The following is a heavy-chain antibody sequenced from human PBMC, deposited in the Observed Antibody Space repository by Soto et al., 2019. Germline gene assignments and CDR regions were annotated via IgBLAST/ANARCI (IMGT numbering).Heavy chain of an antibody. CDR3: ARSEWGWQTPNGMDV. D-gene: IGHD3-16*01. J-gene: IGHJ6*02. V-gene: IGHV3-30-3*01. CDR1: GFTFSSYA. CDR2: ISYDGSNK. Sequence: QVQLVESGGGVVQPGRSLRLSCAASGFTFSSYAMHWVRQAPGKALEWVAVISYDGSNKYYADSVKGRFTISRDNYKNTLYLQMNSMRAEDTAVYYCARSEWGWQTPNGMDVWGQGTTVTVSS.